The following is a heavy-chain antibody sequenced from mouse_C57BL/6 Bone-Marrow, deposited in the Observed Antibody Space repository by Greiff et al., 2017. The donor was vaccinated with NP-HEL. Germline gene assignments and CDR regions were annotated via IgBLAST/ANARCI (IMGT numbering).Heavy chain of an antibody. CDR2: IYPGDGDT. CDR3: RYGSRYFDD. CDR1: GYAFSSSW. J-gene: IGHJ2*01. D-gene: IGHD1-1*01. V-gene: IGHV1-82*01. Sequence: QVQLKESGPELVKPGASVKISCKASGYAFSSSWMNWVKQRPGQGLEWIGRIYPGDGDTNYNGKFKGKATLTADKSSSTAYMQRSSLTSEDSGVYFCRYGSRYFDDWGKGTTLTVSS.